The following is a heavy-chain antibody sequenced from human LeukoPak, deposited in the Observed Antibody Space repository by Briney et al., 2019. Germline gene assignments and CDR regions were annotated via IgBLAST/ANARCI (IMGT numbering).Heavy chain of an antibody. CDR2: ISGSGGST. J-gene: IGHJ4*02. D-gene: IGHD4-17*01. CDR3: ANRGGYGDYKGREVDY. V-gene: IGHV3-23*01. CDR1: GFTFSSYA. Sequence: GGSLRLSCAASGFTFSSYAMSWVRQAPGKGLEWVSAISGSGGSTYYADSVKDRFTISRDNSKNTLYLQMNSLRAEDTAVYYCANRGGYGDYKGREVDYWGQGTLVTVSS.